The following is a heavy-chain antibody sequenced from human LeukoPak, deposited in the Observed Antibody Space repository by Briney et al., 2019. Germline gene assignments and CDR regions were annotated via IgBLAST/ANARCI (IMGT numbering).Heavy chain of an antibody. Sequence: SETLSLTCTVSGGSINSYYWSWIRQPPGKGLEWIGYIYYSGSTNYNPSLKSRVTISVDTSKNQFSLKLSSVTAADTAMYYCARLNYGSQIRCDGFDIWGQGTMVTVSS. CDR2: IYYSGST. V-gene: IGHV4-59*01. J-gene: IGHJ3*02. D-gene: IGHD3-10*01. CDR3: ARLNYGSQIRCDGFDI. CDR1: GGSINSYY.